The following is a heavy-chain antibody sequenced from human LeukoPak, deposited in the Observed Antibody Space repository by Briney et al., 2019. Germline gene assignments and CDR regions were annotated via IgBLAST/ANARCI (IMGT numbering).Heavy chain of an antibody. CDR3: ARLYLNGGDYDILTGYLPGAGDY. D-gene: IGHD3-9*01. Sequence: GASVEVSCKASGYTFTNYALNWVRQAPGQGLEWMGWINTNTGNPTYAQGFTGRFVFSLDTSVSTVYLQISSLKAEDTAVYYCARLYLNGGDYDILTGYLPGAGDYWGQGTLVTVSS. V-gene: IGHV7-4-1*02. CDR2: INTNTGNP. CDR1: GYTFTNYA. J-gene: IGHJ4*02.